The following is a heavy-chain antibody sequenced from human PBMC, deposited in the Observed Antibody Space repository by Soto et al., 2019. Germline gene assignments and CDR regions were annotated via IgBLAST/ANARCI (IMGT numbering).Heavy chain of an antibody. CDR3: AHKGYGDSPLDY. D-gene: IGHD4-17*01. CDR2: IYWDDSY. Sequence: QITLKESGPPLVKPTQTLTLTCTFSGFSLSTSGVGVGWIRQPPGKALEWLAVIYWDDSYHYSPSLRSRLTITKDTSKTQVVLTMTNMSPVDTATYYCAHKGYGDSPLDYWGQGTLVTVSS. CDR1: GFSLSTSGVG. V-gene: IGHV2-5*02. J-gene: IGHJ4*02.